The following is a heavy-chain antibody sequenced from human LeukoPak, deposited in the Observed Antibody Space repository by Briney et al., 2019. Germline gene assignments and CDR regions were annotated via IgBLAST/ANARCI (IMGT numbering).Heavy chain of an antibody. D-gene: IGHD2-8*01. CDR1: GFTFSDYY. J-gene: IGHJ4*02. CDR3: ARGIKWVDY. Sequence: GGSLRLSCAASGFTFSDYYMSWIRQAPGKGLEWVSYISSSSGYTNYADSVKGRFTISRDNAKNSLSLQMNSLRAEDTALYYCARGIKWVDYWGQGILVTVSS. CDR2: ISSSSGYT. V-gene: IGHV3-11*05.